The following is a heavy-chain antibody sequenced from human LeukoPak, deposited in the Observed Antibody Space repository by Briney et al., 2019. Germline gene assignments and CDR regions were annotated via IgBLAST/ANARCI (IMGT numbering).Heavy chain of an antibody. CDR3: ARHTYRYFDWLFPFDY. D-gene: IGHD3-9*01. CDR2: IYPGDSDT. V-gene: IGHV5-51*01. Sequence: GESLKISCKCSGYSFTSYWIGWVRQMPGKGLEWMGIIYPGDSDTRYSPSFQGQVTISADKSISTAYLQWSSLKASDTAMYYCARHTYRYFDWLFPFDYWGQGTLVTVSS. J-gene: IGHJ4*02. CDR1: GYSFTSYW.